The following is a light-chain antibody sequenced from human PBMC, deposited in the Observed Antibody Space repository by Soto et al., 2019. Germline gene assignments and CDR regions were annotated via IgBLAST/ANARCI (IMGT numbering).Light chain of an antibody. V-gene: IGKV3-11*01. CDR2: DAS. CDR1: QSVSSY. J-gene: IGKJ5*01. CDR3: QKRSNWLGIT. Sequence: EIVLTQSPATLSLSPGERATLSCRASQSVSSYLAWYQQKPGQAPRLLIYDASNRATGIPARFSGSGSGTDFTLTISSLEPEDFAVYYCQKRSNWLGITFGQGTRLEI.